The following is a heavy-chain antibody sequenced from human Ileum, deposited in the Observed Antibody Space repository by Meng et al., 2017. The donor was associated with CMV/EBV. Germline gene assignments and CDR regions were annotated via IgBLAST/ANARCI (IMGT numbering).Heavy chain of an antibody. CDR3: ARIRDYDGQGVYFDY. CDR2: ISWNSGSI. Sequence: GGSLRLSCAASGFTFDDYAMHWVRQAPGKGLEWVSGISWNSGSIGYADSVKGRFTISRDNAKNSLYLQMHSLRPEDTALYYCARIRDYDGQGVYFDYWGQGTRVTVSS. CDR1: GFTFDDYA. J-gene: IGHJ4*02. V-gene: IGHV3-9*01. D-gene: IGHD3-22*01.